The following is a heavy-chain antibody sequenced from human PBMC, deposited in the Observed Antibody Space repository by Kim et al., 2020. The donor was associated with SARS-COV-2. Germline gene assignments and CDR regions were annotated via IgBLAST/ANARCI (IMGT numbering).Heavy chain of an antibody. D-gene: IGHD3-16*02. Sequence: LKSRVTITVDTSKHQFSLKLSSVTAADTAVYYCARHMITFGGVIVRMWDYWGQGTLVTVSS. CDR3: ARHMITFGGVIVRMWDY. J-gene: IGHJ4*02. V-gene: IGHV4-39*01.